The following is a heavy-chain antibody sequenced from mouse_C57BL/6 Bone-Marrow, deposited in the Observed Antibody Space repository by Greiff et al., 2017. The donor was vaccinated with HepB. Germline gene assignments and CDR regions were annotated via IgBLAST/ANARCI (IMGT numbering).Heavy chain of an antibody. J-gene: IGHJ2*01. CDR2: ISYDGSN. Sequence: ESGPGLVKPSQSLSLTCSVTGYSITSGYYWNWIRQFPGNKLEWMGYISYDGSNNYNPSLKNRISITRDTPKNQFFMKLNSVTTEDTATYYCASNWDDFDYWGQGTTLTVSS. D-gene: IGHD4-1*02. CDR1: GYSITSGYY. V-gene: IGHV3-6*01. CDR3: ASNWDDFDY.